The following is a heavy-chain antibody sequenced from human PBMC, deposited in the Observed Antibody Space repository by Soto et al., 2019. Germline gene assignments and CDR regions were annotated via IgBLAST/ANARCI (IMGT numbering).Heavy chain of an antibody. D-gene: IGHD5-12*01. J-gene: IGHJ4*02. CDR3: AREGSYSAYNFAHGIQLWSFDF. V-gene: IGHV4-4*07. CDR1: GGSINTFY. CDR2: IFSSGST. Sequence: LSLTCTVSGGSINTFYWSWVRQPAGKGLEWIGRIFSSGSTSFNPSLESRVAMSVDTSKNHFSLNLSSVTAADMAVYYCAREGSYSAYNFAHGIQLWSFDFWGQGALVTVSS.